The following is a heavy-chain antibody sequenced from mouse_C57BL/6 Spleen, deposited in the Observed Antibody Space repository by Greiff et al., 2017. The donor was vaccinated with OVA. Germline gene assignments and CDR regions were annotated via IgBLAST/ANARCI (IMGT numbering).Heavy chain of an antibody. CDR1: GFTFSSYA. V-gene: IGHV5-4*01. CDR3: ARDRDYDSYYYYYFDY. Sequence: EVQVVESGGGLVKPGGSLKLSCAASGFTFSSYAMSWVRQTPGKRLEWVATISDGGSYTYYADTVKGRFTISRDNAKNNLYLEMSRLKSEDTAMYYCARDRDYDSYYYYYFDYWGKGTTLTVSS. D-gene: IGHD2-3*01. CDR2: ISDGGSYT. J-gene: IGHJ2*01.